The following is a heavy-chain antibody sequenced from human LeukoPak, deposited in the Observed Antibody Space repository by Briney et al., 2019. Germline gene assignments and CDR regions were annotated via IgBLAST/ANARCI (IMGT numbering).Heavy chain of an antibody. J-gene: IGHJ4*02. CDR3: ARDPTNVVTLPYYFDF. CDR1: SGLFTGYD. Sequence: SETLSLTCAVYSGLFTGYDWKWLRQSPQRGLEWIGEINHRGHPHSNPSLESRLTISVDTSKNQFSLTLRSVTAADTAVYYCARDPTNVVTLPYYFDFWGQGTPVTVSS. D-gene: IGHD4-23*01. CDR2: INHRGHP. V-gene: IGHV4-34*01.